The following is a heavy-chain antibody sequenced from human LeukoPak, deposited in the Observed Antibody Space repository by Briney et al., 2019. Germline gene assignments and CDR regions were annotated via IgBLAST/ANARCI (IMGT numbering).Heavy chain of an antibody. CDR3: AKEHLRHQRWLQFGTIDY. D-gene: IGHD5-24*01. CDR2: ISYDGSNQ. Sequence: PGGSLRLSCAASGFTFSSYAMHWVRQAPGKGLEWVAVISYDGSNQFYADSVKGRFTISRDNSKNSLYLQMNSLRAEDTALYYCAKEHLRHQRWLQFGTIDYWGQGTLVTVSS. J-gene: IGHJ4*02. V-gene: IGHV3-30*04. CDR1: GFTFSSYA.